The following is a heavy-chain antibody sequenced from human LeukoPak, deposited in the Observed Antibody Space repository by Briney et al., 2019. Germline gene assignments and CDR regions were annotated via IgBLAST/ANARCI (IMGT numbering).Heavy chain of an antibody. Sequence: SETLSLTSTVSAGSISSSSYYWAWIRQPPGKGLEWIGSIYYSGSTYYNPSLKSRVSISVDTSKNQFSLNLSSVTAADTAVYFCARHLYSGSTYFDCWGQGTLVTVSS. J-gene: IGHJ4*02. CDR2: IYYSGST. CDR1: AGSISSSSYY. CDR3: ARHLYSGSTYFDC. V-gene: IGHV4-39*01. D-gene: IGHD1-26*01.